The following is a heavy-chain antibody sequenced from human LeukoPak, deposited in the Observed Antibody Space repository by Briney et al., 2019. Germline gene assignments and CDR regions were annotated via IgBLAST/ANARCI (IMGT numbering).Heavy chain of an antibody. CDR1: GFTFSSYE. D-gene: IGHD2-15*01. Sequence: GGSLRLSCAASGFTFSSYEMNWVRQAPGKGLEWVSYISSSGSTIYYADSVKGRFTISRDNAKNSLYPQMNSLRAEDTAVYYCARDLGYCSGGSCFYWFDPWGQGTLVTVSS. J-gene: IGHJ5*02. CDR2: ISSSGSTI. CDR3: ARDLGYCSGGSCFYWFDP. V-gene: IGHV3-48*03.